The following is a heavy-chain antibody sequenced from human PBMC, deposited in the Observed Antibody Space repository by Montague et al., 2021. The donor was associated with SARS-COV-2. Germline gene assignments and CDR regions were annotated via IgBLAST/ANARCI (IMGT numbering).Heavy chain of an antibody. J-gene: IGHJ4*02. V-gene: IGHV3-7*01. Sequence: SLRLSCAASVLSFSSYWMNWVRQAPGRGLVWVAHIKQDGSKKYYVDSVKGRFTISRDNAKHSLYLQMSSLRAEDTAVYYCARVPSSSWYFEYWGQGTLVTVSS. CDR3: ARVPSSSWYFEY. CDR1: VLSFSSYW. CDR2: IKQDGSKK. D-gene: IGHD6-13*01.